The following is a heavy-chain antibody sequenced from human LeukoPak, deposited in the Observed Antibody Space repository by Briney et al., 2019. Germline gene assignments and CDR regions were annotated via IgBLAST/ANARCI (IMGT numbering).Heavy chain of an antibody. D-gene: IGHD2-15*01. Sequence: GGSLRLSCAASGFTFSSYSMNWVRQAPGKGLEWVSSISSSSSYIYYADSVRGRFTISRDNAKNSLYLQMNSLRAEDTAVYYCARVVAATRGVYYFDYWGQGTLVTVSS. CDR3: ARVVAATRGVYYFDY. CDR1: GFTFSSYS. V-gene: IGHV3-21*01. J-gene: IGHJ4*02. CDR2: ISSSSSYI.